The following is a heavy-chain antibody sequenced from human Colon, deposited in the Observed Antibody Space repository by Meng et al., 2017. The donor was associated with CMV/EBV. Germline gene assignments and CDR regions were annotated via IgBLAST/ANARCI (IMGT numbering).Heavy chain of an antibody. CDR2: ISGSGRDT. J-gene: IGHJ4*02. V-gene: IGHV3-23*01. CDR1: GFTFGTYA. Sequence: GESLKISCATSGFTFGTYALSWVRQAPRKGLEWVSAISGSGRDTYYADSVKGRFTISRDKSKNTVDLQINSLRAEDTAVYYCATLSRAAGFGYWGQGTLVTVSS. D-gene: IGHD3-3*01. CDR3: ATLSRAAGFGY.